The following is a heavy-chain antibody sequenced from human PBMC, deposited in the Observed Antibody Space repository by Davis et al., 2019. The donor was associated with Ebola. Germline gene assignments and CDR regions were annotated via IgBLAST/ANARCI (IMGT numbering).Heavy chain of an antibody. V-gene: IGHV3-74*01. CDR2: ISHDGTTV. Sequence: GESLKISCAASGFTFNSYVMHWVRQAPGKGLVWLSRISHDGTTVSYADSVKGRFTTSRDNAKNTLYLQMNGLRAEDTAVYYCARDAYGCSSTSCYYYYGMDVWGQGTTVTVSS. CDR3: ARDAYGCSSTSCYYYYGMDV. CDR1: GFTFNSYV. J-gene: IGHJ6*02. D-gene: IGHD2-2*01.